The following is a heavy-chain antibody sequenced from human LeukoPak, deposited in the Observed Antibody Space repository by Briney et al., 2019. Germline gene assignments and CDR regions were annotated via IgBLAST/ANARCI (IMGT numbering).Heavy chain of an antibody. CDR2: IYYNGST. V-gene: IGHV4-59*01. J-gene: IGHJ4*02. Sequence: SETLSLTRTVSGGSISSYYWSWIRQPPGKGLEWIGYIYYNGSTNYNPSLKSRVTISVDTSKNQFSLKLSSVTAADTAVYYCARGGPARGYCSSTSCKYYFDYWGQGTLVTVSS. CDR3: ARGGPARGYCSSTSCKYYFDY. CDR1: GGSISSYY. D-gene: IGHD2-2*01.